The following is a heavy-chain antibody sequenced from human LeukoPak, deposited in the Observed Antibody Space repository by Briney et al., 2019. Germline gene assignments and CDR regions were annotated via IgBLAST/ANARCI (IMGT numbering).Heavy chain of an antibody. D-gene: IGHD3-10*01. CDR3: ARGPARDYYDSGSYWDV. CDR1: GFTFTSYW. V-gene: IGHV3-7*01. J-gene: IGHJ6*02. CDR2: IKDDGSGE. Sequence: PGGSLRLSCAASGFTFTSYWMAWVRQTPGKGLEWVADIKDDGSGEYYVDSVKGRFTISRDNAKKSLYLQMNSLRAEDTAVYYCARGPARDYYDSGSYWDVWGQGTTVTVSS.